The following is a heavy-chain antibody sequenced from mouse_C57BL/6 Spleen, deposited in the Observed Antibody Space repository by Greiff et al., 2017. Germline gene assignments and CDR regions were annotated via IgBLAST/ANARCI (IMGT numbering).Heavy chain of an antibody. J-gene: IGHJ2*01. Sequence: QVQLQQSGAELVKPGASVKLSCKASGYTFTSYWMQWVKQRPGQGLEWIGEIDPSDSYTNYNQKFKGKATLTVDTSSSTAYMQLSSLTSEDSAVYYCARLNWARFDYWGQGTTLTVSS. D-gene: IGHD4-1*01. CDR1: GYTFTSYW. CDR2: IDPSDSYT. V-gene: IGHV1-50*01. CDR3: ARLNWARFDY.